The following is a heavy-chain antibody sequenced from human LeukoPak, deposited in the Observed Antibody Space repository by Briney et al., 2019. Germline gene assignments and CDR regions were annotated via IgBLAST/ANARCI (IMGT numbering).Heavy chain of an antibody. CDR1: GFSLSTSGMC. CDR2: IDWDDDK. J-gene: IGHJ4*02. Sequence: SGPTLVNPTQTLTLTCTFSGFSLSTSGMCVSWIRQPPGKALEWLARIDWDDDKYYSTSLKTRLTISKDTSKNQVVLTMTNMDPVDTATYYCARMKYYDSSXYYFDYWGQGTLVTVSS. CDR3: ARMKYYDSSXYYFDY. V-gene: IGHV2-70*11. D-gene: IGHD3-22*01.